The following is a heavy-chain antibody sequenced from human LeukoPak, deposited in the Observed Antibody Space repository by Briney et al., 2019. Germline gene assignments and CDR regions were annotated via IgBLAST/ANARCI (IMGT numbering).Heavy chain of an antibody. CDR2: IYSGGSI. CDR3: ARAHDLEWLGHDAFDI. Sequence: PGGSLRLSCSASGFNVGNNYMSWVRQAPGKGLEWVSVIYSGGSIYYADAVKGRFTISRDNSKNTLYLQMNSLRAEDTAVYYCARAHDLEWLGHDAFDIWGQGTMVTVSS. CDR1: GFNVGNNY. V-gene: IGHV3-66*01. D-gene: IGHD3-3*01. J-gene: IGHJ3*02.